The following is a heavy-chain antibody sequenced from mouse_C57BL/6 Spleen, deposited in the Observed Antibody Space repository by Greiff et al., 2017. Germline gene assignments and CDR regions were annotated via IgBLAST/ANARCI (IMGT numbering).Heavy chain of an antibody. J-gene: IGHJ1*03. CDR1: GFSLTSYG. V-gene: IGHV2-5*01. D-gene: IGHD1-1*01. Sequence: VQRVESGPGLVQPSQSLSITCTVSGFSLTSYGVHWVRQSPGKGLEWLGVIWRGGSTDYNAAFMSRLSITKDNSKSQVFFKMNSLQADDTAIYYCAKGGTTVVAHWYFDVWGTGTTVTVSS. CDR2: IWRGGST. CDR3: AKGGTTVVAHWYFDV.